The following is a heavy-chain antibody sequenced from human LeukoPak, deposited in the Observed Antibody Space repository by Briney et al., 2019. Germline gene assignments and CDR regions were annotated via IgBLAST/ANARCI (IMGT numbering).Heavy chain of an antibody. CDR2: IYASGSI. Sequence: PSETLPLTCSVSGASVTNFYWTWIRQPAGKGLEYIGRIYASGSIDYNPSLKSRVTLSVDSSNNQFSLNLTSVTAADTALYYCARSARFNYFYMDVWGKGTSVTVSS. CDR1: GASVTNFY. V-gene: IGHV4-4*07. CDR3: ARSARFNYFYMDV. J-gene: IGHJ6*03. D-gene: IGHD2-15*01.